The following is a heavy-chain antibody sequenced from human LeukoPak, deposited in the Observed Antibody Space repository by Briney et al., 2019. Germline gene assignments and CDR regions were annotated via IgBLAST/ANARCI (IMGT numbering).Heavy chain of an antibody. CDR3: ARVAMISYSSSWYEY. D-gene: IGHD6-13*01. CDR1: GGSISSSSYY. CDR2: IYYSGST. Sequence: SETLSLTCTVSGGSISSSSYYWGWIRQPPGKGLEWIGSIYYSGSTYYNPSLKSRVTISVDTSKNQFSLKLSSMTAADTAVYFCARVAMISYSSSWYEYWGQGTLVTVSS. V-gene: IGHV4-39*07. J-gene: IGHJ4*02.